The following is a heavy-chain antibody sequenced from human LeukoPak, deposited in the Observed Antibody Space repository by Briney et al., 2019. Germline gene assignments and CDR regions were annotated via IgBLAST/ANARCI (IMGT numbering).Heavy chain of an antibody. Sequence: ASVKVSCKASGYTFTSYYTHWVRQAPGQGLEWMGIINPSGGSTSYAQKFQGRVTMTRDTSTSTVYMELSSLRSEDTAVYYCARDLRVGATLSSFDYWGQGTLVTVSS. CDR1: GYTFTSYY. D-gene: IGHD1-26*01. V-gene: IGHV1-46*01. CDR2: INPSGGST. J-gene: IGHJ4*02. CDR3: ARDLRVGATLSSFDY.